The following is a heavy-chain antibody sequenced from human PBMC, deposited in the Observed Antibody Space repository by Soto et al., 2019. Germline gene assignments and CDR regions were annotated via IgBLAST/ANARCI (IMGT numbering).Heavy chain of an antibody. Sequence: QVLMVESGGGLVKPGGSLRLSCAASGFTFSDYYMSWIRQAPGKGLEWVSYIGTSGTPIYYADSVKGRFTISRDNAKNSLYLQMNNLRAEDPAVYYCARVVIGICSDWGQGTLVTVSS. CDR2: IGTSGTPI. V-gene: IGHV3-11*01. CDR1: GFTFSDYY. J-gene: IGHJ4*02. CDR3: ARVVIGICSD. D-gene: IGHD2-21*01.